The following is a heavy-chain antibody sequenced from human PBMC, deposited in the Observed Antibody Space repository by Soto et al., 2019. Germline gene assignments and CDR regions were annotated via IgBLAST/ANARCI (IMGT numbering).Heavy chain of an antibody. D-gene: IGHD1-26*01. Sequence: EVQLLESGGGLVQPGGSLRLSCAASGFSFTNYAVTWVRQAPGKGLEWVSAISGSGDGTYYADSVRGRFTISRDNSKSTVHLQMNSLRAEDTAVYFCAKRVKSGSTSVGKAMDVWVQGTTGTVSS. J-gene: IGHJ6*02. CDR2: ISGSGDGT. CDR1: GFSFTNYA. V-gene: IGHV3-23*01. CDR3: AKRVKSGSTSVGKAMDV.